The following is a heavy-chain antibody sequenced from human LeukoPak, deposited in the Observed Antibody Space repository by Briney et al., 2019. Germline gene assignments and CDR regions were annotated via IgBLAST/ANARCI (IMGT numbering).Heavy chain of an antibody. CDR3: ARDGGGYCSSTSCYSINYYYGMDV. Sequence: GGSLRLSCAASGFTFSSYSMNWVRQAPGKGLEWVSSISSSSSYIYYADSVKGRFTISRDNAKNSLYLQMNSLRAEDTAVYYCARDGGGYCSSTSCYSINYYYGMDVWGQGTTVTVSS. V-gene: IGHV3-21*04. CDR2: ISSSSSYI. CDR1: GFTFSSYS. J-gene: IGHJ6*02. D-gene: IGHD2-2*02.